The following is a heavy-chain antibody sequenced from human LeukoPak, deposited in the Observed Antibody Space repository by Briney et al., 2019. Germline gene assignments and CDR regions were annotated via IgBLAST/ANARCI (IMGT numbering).Heavy chain of an antibody. V-gene: IGHV4-61*02. CDR1: GGSISSGSYY. CDR2: IYTSGST. D-gene: IGHD6-13*01. Sequence: SETLSLTCTVSGGSISSGSYYWSWIRQPAGKGLEWIGRIYTSGSTNYNPSLKSRVTISVDTSKNQFSLKLSSVTAADTAVYYCARDRRRDSSSWYEEVVGAFDIWGQGTMVTVSS. CDR3: ARDRRRDSSSWYEEVVGAFDI. J-gene: IGHJ3*02.